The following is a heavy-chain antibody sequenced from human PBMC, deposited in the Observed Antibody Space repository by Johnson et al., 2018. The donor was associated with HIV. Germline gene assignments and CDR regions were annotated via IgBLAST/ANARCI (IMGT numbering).Heavy chain of an antibody. D-gene: IGHD5-18*01. V-gene: IGHV3-9*01. CDR3: AKDRGGGGYSYGFDAFDI. Sequence: VQLVESGGGLVQPGGSLRLSCAASGFTFSSYDMHWVRQTPGKGLEWVSGISWNSGSIGYADSVKGRFTISRDNAKNSLYLQMNSLRAEDTALYYCAKDRGGGGYSYGFDAFDIWGQGTVVTVSS. J-gene: IGHJ3*02. CDR2: ISWNSGSI. CDR1: GFTFSSYD.